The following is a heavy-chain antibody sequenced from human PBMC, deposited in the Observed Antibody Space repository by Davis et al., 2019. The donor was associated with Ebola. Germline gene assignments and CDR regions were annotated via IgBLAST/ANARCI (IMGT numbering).Heavy chain of an antibody. J-gene: IGHJ4*02. D-gene: IGHD1-26*01. V-gene: IGHV4-59*01. Sequence: SETLSLTCTVSGGSMSSYYWSWIRQPPGKGLEWIGNIYYGGTTNYGPSLKSRVTISGDTSKNQFSLNVNSVTAADTAVYYCARTPQYTSYGSYFDYWGQGALVTVSS. CDR2: IYYGGTT. CDR3: ARTPQYTSYGSYFDY. CDR1: GGSMSSYY.